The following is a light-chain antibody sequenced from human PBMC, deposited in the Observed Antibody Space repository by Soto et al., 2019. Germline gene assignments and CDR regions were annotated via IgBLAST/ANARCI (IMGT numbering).Light chain of an antibody. Sequence: IVLTQSPATLSLSPGERATLSCRASQSVGSFLAWYQQKRGQDPRLLIYDASNRATGIPARFSGSGSGTVFSLTISSLEPEDFTVYYCQQRSSWPWTFAQGTKVEIK. CDR2: DAS. V-gene: IGKV3-11*01. CDR1: QSVGSF. CDR3: QQRSSWPWT. J-gene: IGKJ1*01.